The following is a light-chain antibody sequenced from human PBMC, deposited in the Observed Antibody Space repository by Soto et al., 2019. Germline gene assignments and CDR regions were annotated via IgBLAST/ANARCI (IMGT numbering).Light chain of an antibody. CDR3: QQYNNWPSGT. V-gene: IGKV3-15*01. J-gene: IGKJ1*01. CDR2: GAS. CDR1: QSVSSN. Sequence: EIVMTQSPVTLSVSPGERATLSCRASQSVSSNLAWYQQKPGQAPRLLIYGASTRATGIPARFSGSGSGTEFTLTISSLQSEDFAVYYCQQYNNWPSGTFGQGTKVEIK.